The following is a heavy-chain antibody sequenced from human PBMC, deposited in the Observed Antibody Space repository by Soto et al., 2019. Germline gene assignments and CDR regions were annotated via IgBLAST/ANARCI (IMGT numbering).Heavy chain of an antibody. CDR1: GGSISSSSYY. Sequence: KASETLSLTCTVSGGSISSSSYYWGWIRQPPGKGLEWIGSIYYSGSTYYNPSLKSRVTMSVDTSKNQFSLTLNSVTAADTATYYCARGGISHWAYFYYMAVWDRGTTVTVSS. V-gene: IGHV4-39*01. CDR3: ARGGISHWAYFYYMAV. J-gene: IGHJ6*03. CDR2: IYYSGST. D-gene: IGHD2-21*01.